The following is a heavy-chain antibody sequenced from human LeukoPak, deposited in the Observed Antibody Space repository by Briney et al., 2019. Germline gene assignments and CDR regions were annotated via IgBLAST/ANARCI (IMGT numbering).Heavy chain of an antibody. CDR2: INHSGST. D-gene: IGHD3-10*01. J-gene: IGHJ6*03. Sequence: SETLSLTCAVYGGSFSGYYWSWIRQPPGKGLEWIGEINHSGSTNYNPSLKSRVTISVDTSKNQFSLKLSSVTAADTAVYYCAQGRRGYYGSGSYYKVTPGPYMDVWGKGTTVTVSS. CDR3: AQGRRGYYGSGSYYKVTPGPYMDV. V-gene: IGHV4-34*01. CDR1: GGSFSGYY.